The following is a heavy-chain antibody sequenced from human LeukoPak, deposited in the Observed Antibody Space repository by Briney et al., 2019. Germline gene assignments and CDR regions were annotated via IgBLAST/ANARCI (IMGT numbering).Heavy chain of an antibody. J-gene: IGHJ3*02. CDR3: ARTNAFDI. V-gene: IGHV4-59*01. CDR1: GGSINNYY. Sequence: PSETLSLTCSVPGGSINNYYWNWIRQPPGKGLEWIGYIYYSGSTNYDPSLKSRVTISVDTSKNQFSLKLSSVTAADTAVYYCARTNAFDIWGQGTVVTVSS. CDR2: IYYSGST.